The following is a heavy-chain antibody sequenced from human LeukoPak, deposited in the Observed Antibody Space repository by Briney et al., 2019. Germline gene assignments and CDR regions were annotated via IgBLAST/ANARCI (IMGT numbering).Heavy chain of an antibody. CDR2: IIPIFGIA. CDR1: GGTFSSYA. CDR3: ARSLLFGSGSYYGYPHRGWDV. Sequence: SVKVSCKASGGTFSSYAISWVRQAPGQGLEWMGRIIPIFGIANYAQKFQGRVTIIVDKSTSTAYMELSSLRSEDTAVYYCARSLLFGSGSYYGYPHRGWDVWGQGTTVTVSS. V-gene: IGHV1-69*04. D-gene: IGHD3-10*01. J-gene: IGHJ6*02.